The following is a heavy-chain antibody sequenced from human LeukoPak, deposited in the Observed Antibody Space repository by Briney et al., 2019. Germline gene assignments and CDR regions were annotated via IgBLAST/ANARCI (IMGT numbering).Heavy chain of an antibody. Sequence: RGSLRLSCATSGFSFSTYTMNWVRQAPGKGLEWVSSMTSSSSIYYADSVKGRFTISRDNAKNSLYLQMNSLRAEDTAVYYCASSLSGASGYWGQGTQLTVSS. CDR2: MTSSSSI. J-gene: IGHJ4*02. D-gene: IGHD7-27*01. CDR3: ASSLSGASGY. V-gene: IGHV3-21*01. CDR1: GFSFSTYT.